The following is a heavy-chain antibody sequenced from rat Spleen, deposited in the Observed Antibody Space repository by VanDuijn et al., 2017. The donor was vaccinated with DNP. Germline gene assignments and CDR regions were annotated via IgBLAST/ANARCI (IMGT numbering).Heavy chain of an antibody. CDR2: IGSAAYAP. J-gene: IGHJ2*01. Sequence: EVQLVESGGGLVQPGRSLKLSCAASGSTFSAYYMAWVRQAPAKGLEWVAYIGSAAYAPYYGDSVKGRFTISRDNAKSTLYLQMNSLRSEDMATYYCVRWNSGHFDYWGQGVMVTVSS. V-gene: IGHV5-22*01. D-gene: IGHD4-3*01. CDR3: VRWNSGHFDY. CDR1: GSTFSAYY.